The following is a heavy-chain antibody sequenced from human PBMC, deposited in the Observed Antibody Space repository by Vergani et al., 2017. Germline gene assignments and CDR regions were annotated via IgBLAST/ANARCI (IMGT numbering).Heavy chain of an antibody. CDR2: IRQDGSEK. Sequence: EVQLVESGGGLVQPGGSLRLSCAASGFTFRSFWMTWVRQAPGKGLEWVANIRQDGSEKFYGDSVKGRFTISRDNAKNSLFLQMNSLRADDTAVYYCARDLSPMPGIDAFDIWGQGTMVTVSS. CDR1: GFTFRSFW. V-gene: IGHV3-7*03. J-gene: IGHJ3*02. CDR3: ARDLSPMPGIDAFDI. D-gene: IGHD6-13*01.